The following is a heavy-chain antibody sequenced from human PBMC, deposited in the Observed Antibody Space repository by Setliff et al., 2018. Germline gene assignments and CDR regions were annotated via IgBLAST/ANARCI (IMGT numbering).Heavy chain of an antibody. CDR2: IGHTGSI. J-gene: IGHJ4*02. D-gene: IGHD2-21*02. CDR1: GYSISSGYI. CDR3: ARDLGHGGDSDY. Sequence: SETLSLTCTVSGYSISSGYIWGWIRQPPGKGLEWVGNIGHTGSINYNPSLKSRLTISRDTSKNQVSLRLNSVTATDTAVYYCARDLGHGGDSDYWGQGILVTVSS. V-gene: IGHV4-38-2*02.